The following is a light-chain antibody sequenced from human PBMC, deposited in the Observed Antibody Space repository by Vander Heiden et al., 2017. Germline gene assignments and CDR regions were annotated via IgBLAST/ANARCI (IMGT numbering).Light chain of an antibody. V-gene: IGKV1-39*01. Sequence: DIQMTQSPSSLSASVGDRVTITCRASQSISSYLNWYQQKPGKAPKLLIYAASRVQSGVPSRFSGSGSGTDFTLTISRLQPENFATYYCQQSYSTPTFGQGTKVEIK. CDR1: QSISSY. CDR2: AAS. J-gene: IGKJ1*01. CDR3: QQSYSTPT.